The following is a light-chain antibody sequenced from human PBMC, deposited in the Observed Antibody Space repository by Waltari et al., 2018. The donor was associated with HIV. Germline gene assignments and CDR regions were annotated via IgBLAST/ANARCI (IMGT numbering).Light chain of an antibody. V-gene: IGLV1-47*01. CDR2: RNN. J-gene: IGLJ3*02. CDR3: AAWDDSLSGLHWV. Sequence: QSVLTQPPSASGTPGQRVTISCSGSSSNVHWYQKFPGTAPKLLIYRNNQRPSGVPDRFSGSKSGTSASLAISGLRSEDEADYYCAAWDDSLSGLHWVFGGGTKLTVL. CDR1: SSN.